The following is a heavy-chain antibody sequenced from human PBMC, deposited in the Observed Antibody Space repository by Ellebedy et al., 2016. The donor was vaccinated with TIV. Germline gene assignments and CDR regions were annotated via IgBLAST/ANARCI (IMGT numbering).Heavy chain of an antibody. CDR3: ARDASGYCSGGSCYGGTTLDS. J-gene: IGHJ4*02. CDR1: GYTFNTFA. D-gene: IGHD2-15*01. V-gene: IGHV1-18*01. Sequence: AASVKVSCKASGYTFNTFAMHWVRQAPGQGLEWMGWISTYNGDTKYAQTLQGRVAMTTDTSTNTAYMELRSLRSDDTAVYYCARDASGYCSGGSCYGGTTLDSWGQGTLVTVSS. CDR2: ISTYNGDT.